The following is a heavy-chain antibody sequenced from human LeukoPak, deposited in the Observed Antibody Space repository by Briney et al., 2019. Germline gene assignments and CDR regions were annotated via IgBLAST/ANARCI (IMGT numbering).Heavy chain of an antibody. CDR3: AKDIERIVVVPAAADY. J-gene: IGHJ4*02. CDR2: ISSSGSTI. V-gene: IGHV3-48*04. Sequence: QAGGSLRLSCTASGFTFSSYSMNWVRQAPGKGLEWVSYISSSGSTIYYADSVKGRFTISRDNAKNSLYLQMNSLRAEDTAVYYCAKDIERIVVVPAAADYWGQGTLVTVSS. CDR1: GFTFSSYS. D-gene: IGHD2-2*01.